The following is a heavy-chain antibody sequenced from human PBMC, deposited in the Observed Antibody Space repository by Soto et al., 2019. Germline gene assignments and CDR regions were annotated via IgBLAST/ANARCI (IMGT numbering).Heavy chain of an antibody. Sequence: SETLSLTCTVSGGSISSYYWSWIRQPPGKGLEWIGYIYYSGSTNYNPSLKSRVTISVDTSKNQFSLKLSSVTAADTAVYYCAREGPGGEWLVATPGAFDIWGQGTMVTVSS. CDR1: GGSISSYY. J-gene: IGHJ3*02. CDR2: IYYSGST. D-gene: IGHD6-19*01. CDR3: AREGPGGEWLVATPGAFDI. V-gene: IGHV4-59*01.